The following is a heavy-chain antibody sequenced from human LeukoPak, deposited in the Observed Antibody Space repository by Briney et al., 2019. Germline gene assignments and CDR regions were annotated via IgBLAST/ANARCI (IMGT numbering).Heavy chain of an antibody. CDR2: MYYTGRT. CDR1: GGSISYYY. CDR3: ARQGERPGISAY. Sequence: SETLSLTCTVSGGSISYYYWSWIRQPPGKELEWVGYMYYTGRTYYNPSLRSRVTISVDTSKNQFSLNLSSVTAADTAVYYCARQGERPGISAYWGQGTLVTVSS. V-gene: IGHV4-59*08. D-gene: IGHD1-26*01. J-gene: IGHJ4*02.